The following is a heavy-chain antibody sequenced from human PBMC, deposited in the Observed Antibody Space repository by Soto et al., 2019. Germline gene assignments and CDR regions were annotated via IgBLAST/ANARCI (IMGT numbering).Heavy chain of an antibody. CDR1: GFTFSNAW. D-gene: IGHD6-19*01. CDR2: IKSKTDVGTT. Sequence: EVQLVESGGGLVKPGGSLRLSCAASGFTFSNAWMSWVRQAPGKGLEWVGRIKSKTDVGTTDYAAPVKGRFTISRDDSKNTLYLQMNSLTSEDTAVDDCTTYSSGWGWGQGTLVTVSS. V-gene: IGHV3-15*01. CDR3: TTYSSGWG. J-gene: IGHJ4*02.